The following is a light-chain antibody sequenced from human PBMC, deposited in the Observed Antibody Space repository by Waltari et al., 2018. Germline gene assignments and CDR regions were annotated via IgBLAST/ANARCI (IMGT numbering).Light chain of an antibody. Sequence: DIVMTQSPLSLPVTPGEPASISCRSSQSLLHSNGYNYLDWYLQKPGQSPQPLIYLGSNRASGVPDRFSGSGSGTDFTLKISRVEAEDVGVYYCMQGLQTLYTFGQGTKLEI. CDR2: LGS. J-gene: IGKJ2*01. V-gene: IGKV2-28*01. CDR1: QSLLHSNGYNY. CDR3: MQGLQTLYT.